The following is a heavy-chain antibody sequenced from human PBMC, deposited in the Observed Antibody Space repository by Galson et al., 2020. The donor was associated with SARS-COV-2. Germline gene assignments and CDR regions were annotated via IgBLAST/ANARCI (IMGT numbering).Heavy chain of an antibody. CDR3: AKDSSGSSGAY. V-gene: IGHV3-9*01. CDR2: ISWNSGSI. D-gene: IGHD1-26*01. Sequence: PGGSLRLSCAASGFTFDDYAMHWVRQAPGKGLEWVSGISWNSGSIGYADSVKGRFTISRDNAKNSLYLQMNSLRAEDTALYYCAKDSSGSSGAYWGQGTLVTVSS. J-gene: IGHJ4*02. CDR1: GFTFDDYA.